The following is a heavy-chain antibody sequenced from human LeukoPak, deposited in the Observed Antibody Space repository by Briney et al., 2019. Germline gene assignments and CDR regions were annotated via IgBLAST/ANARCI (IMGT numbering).Heavy chain of an antibody. CDR1: GFTFSSYG. CDR2: ISYDGSNK. V-gene: IGHV3-30*18. Sequence: GGSLRLSSAASGFTFSSYGMHWVRQAPGKGLEWVAVISYDGSNKYYADSVKGRFTISRDNSKNTLYLQMNSLRAEDTAVYYCANVRGMDVWGQGTTVTVSS. J-gene: IGHJ6*02. CDR3: ANVRGMDV.